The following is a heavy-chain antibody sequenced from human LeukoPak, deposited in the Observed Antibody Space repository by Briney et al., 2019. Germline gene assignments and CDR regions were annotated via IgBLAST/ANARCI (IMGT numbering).Heavy chain of an antibody. J-gene: IGHJ4*02. CDR3: ARGVGDSYFDY. V-gene: IGHV4-30-2*01. Sequence: PSETLSLTCAVSGGSISSGGYSWSWIRQPPGKGLEWIGYIYHSGSTYYNPSLKSRVTISVDRSKNQFSLKLSSVTAADTAVYYCARGVGDSYFDYWGRGTLVTVSS. CDR2: IYHSGST. CDR1: GGSISSGGYS. D-gene: IGHD3-10*01.